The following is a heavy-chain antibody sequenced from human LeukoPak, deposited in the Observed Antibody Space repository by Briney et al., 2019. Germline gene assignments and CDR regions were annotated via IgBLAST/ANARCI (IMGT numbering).Heavy chain of an antibody. J-gene: IGHJ6*02. Sequence: ASVKVSCKASGYTFTGYYMHWVRQAPGQGLEWMGWINPNNGGTNYAQKFQGRVTMTRDTSISTAYMELSRLRPDDTAVYYCARAHFISGLGGGLDVWGQGTTVTVSS. CDR2: INPNNGGT. CDR3: ARAHFISGLGGGLDV. V-gene: IGHV1-2*02. CDR1: GYTFTGYY. D-gene: IGHD5-12*01.